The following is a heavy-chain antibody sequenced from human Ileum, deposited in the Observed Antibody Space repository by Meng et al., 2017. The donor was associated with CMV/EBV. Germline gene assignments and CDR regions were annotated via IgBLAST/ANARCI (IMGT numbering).Heavy chain of an antibody. CDR3: AHNAGWLYFH. D-gene: IGHD5-24*01. J-gene: IGHJ1*01. CDR1: GFSLSDADVG. V-gene: IGHV2-5*01. Sequence: STLKASGPTLVKPTQTLTLTCNFSGFSLSDADVGVAWIRQPPGKPLEWLALLYWTGDNHYSRSLKSRLTISKDNSKNQVFLSMTNMDPLDTGTYYCAHNAGWLYFHWGPGALVTVSS. CDR2: LYWTGDN.